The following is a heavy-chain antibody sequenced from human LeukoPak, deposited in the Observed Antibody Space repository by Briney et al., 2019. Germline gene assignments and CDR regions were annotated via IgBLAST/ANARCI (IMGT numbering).Heavy chain of an antibody. Sequence: GASPKISCKASGYNFATYWIGWVRQMPGKGLEWMGIIYPSDSDTRYSPSFHGQVTISADKSISTAYLQWGSLRASDTAIYYCARTGSRYCQDYWGQGTLVTVSS. V-gene: IGHV5-51*01. CDR3: ARTGSRYCQDY. CDR2: IYPSDSDT. J-gene: IGHJ4*02. D-gene: IGHD2-15*01. CDR1: GYNFATYW.